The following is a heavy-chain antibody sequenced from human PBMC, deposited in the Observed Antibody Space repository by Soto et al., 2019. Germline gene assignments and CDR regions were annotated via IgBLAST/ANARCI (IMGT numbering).Heavy chain of an antibody. CDR1: GFTFSSYA. Sequence: PGGSLRLSCAASGFTFSSYAMHWVRQAPGKWLEWVAVISYDGSNKYYADSVKGRFTISRDNSKNTLYLQMNSLRAEDTAVYYCARAGDDYDILTGYPGYWGQGXLVTVYS. J-gene: IGHJ4*02. D-gene: IGHD3-9*01. V-gene: IGHV3-30-3*01. CDR2: ISYDGSNK. CDR3: ARAGDDYDILTGYPGY.